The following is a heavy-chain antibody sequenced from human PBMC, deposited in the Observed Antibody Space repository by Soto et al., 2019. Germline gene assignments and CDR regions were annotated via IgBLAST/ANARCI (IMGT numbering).Heavy chain of an antibody. CDR3: ARERSAAGAGWFDP. D-gene: IGHD6-13*01. CDR2: MNPNSGNT. V-gene: IGHV1-8*01. Sequence: QVQLVQSGAEVKKPGASVKVSCKASGYTFTSYDINWVRQATGQGLEWMGWMNPNSGNTDYAQKFQGRVTMTRNTSISTAYMELSSLRSEDTAEYYCARERSAAGAGWFDPWGQGTGVTVSS. CDR1: GYTFTSYD. J-gene: IGHJ5*02.